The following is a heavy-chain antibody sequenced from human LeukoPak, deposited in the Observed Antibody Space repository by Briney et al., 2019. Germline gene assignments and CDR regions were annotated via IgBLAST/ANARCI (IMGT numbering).Heavy chain of an antibody. J-gene: IGHJ4*02. CDR3: ANFYGGNPPRY. CDR2: IYYSGST. V-gene: IGHV4-39*07. CDR1: GGSISSSSYY. Sequence: SETLSLTCTVSGGSISSSSYYWGWIRQPPGKGLEWIGSIYYSGSTYYNPSLKSRVTISVDTSKNQFSLKLSSVTAADTAVYYCANFYGGNPPRYWGQGTLVTVSS. D-gene: IGHD4-23*01.